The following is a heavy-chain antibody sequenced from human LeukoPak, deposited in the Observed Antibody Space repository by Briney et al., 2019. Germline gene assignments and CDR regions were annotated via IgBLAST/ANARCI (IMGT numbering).Heavy chain of an antibody. Sequence: GGSLRLSCAASGFTFSSYAMHWVRQAPGKGLEWVAVISYDGSNKYYADSVKGRFTISRDNSKNTLYLQMNSLRAEDTAVYYCARDRNNYDFWSGLDYWGQGTLVTVSS. CDR3: ARDRNNYDFWSGLDY. CDR1: GFTFSSYA. J-gene: IGHJ4*02. CDR2: ISYDGSNK. V-gene: IGHV3-30*01. D-gene: IGHD3-3*01.